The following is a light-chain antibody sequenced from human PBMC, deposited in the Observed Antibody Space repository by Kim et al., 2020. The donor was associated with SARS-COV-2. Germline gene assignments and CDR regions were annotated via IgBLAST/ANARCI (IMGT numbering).Light chain of an antibody. V-gene: IGLV2-8*01. CDR1: RSDVGGHNS. CDR2: GGS. CDR3: SSYAGSNNLV. J-gene: IGLJ2*01. Sequence: TLSGTESRSDVGGHNSCSCYQKHRGNPPKLMFEGGSKRPSGVPGCFSASKSGNAASMTVSGLQAEDEADYCCSSYAGSNNLVFGGGTQLTVL.